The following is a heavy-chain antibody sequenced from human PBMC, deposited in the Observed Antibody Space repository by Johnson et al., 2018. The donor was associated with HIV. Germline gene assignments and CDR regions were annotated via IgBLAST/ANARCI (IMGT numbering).Heavy chain of an antibody. CDR2: ITGSGSPF. J-gene: IGHJ3*02. V-gene: IGHV3-11*04. CDR1: GFTFCDYY. Sequence: QVQLVESGGGLVKPGPSLRLSCAASGFTFCDYYMSWIRQPPRSGLEWVSYITGSGSPFYYADSVKGQFTISRDNAKNSLYLQMNSLRAEDTAVYYCARGEGRIPHAFDIWGQGTMVTVSS. D-gene: IGHD2-2*02. CDR3: ARGEGRIPHAFDI.